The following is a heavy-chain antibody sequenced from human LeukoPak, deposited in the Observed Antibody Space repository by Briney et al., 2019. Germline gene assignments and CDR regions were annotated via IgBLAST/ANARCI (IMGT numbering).Heavy chain of an antibody. Sequence: SVKVSCKTSGGTFNNSAISWVRQAPGQGLEWLGGIMPLFVTAGYAQKFQGRVTITKEESTRTVYLELTSLTSDDTAVYYCARDVHGDYGSGWFDPWGQGTLVSVSS. CDR2: IMPLFVTA. CDR1: GGTFNNSA. D-gene: IGHD4-17*01. J-gene: IGHJ5*02. CDR3: ARDVHGDYGSGWFDP. V-gene: IGHV1-69*05.